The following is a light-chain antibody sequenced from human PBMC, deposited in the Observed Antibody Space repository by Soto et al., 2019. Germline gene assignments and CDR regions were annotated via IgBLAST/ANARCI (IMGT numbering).Light chain of an antibody. CDR1: SSDVGGYNY. CDR2: DVS. V-gene: IGLV2-14*01. CDR3: SSYTISSSYV. Sequence: QSALTQPASVSGSPGQSITISCTGTSSDVGGYNYVSWYQQHPGKAPKLMLYDVSNRPSGVSNRFSGSKSGNTASLTISGGQAEDEADYYSSSYTISSSYVFGTGTKLTVL. J-gene: IGLJ1*01.